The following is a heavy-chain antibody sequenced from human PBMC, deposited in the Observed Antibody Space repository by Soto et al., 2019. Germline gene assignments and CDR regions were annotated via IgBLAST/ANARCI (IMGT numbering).Heavy chain of an antibody. D-gene: IGHD5-18*01. CDR2: IYYSGST. CDR3: ARAAGYSSGLYYYGMDV. J-gene: IGHJ6*02. Sequence: TLPITGTVSVGSSSSGGYYWSWILQHPGKGLEWIGYIYYSGSTYYNPSLKSRVTISVDTSKNQFSLKLSSVTAADTAVYYCARAAGYSSGLYYYGMDVWGQGTTVTVSS. V-gene: IGHV4-31*03. CDR1: VGSSSSGGYY.